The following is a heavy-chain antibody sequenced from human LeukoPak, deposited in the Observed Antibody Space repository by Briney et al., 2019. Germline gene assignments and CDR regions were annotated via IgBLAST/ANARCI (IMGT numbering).Heavy chain of an antibody. D-gene: IGHD3-22*01. V-gene: IGHV1-18*01. CDR3: ARDVESGYYSDFDF. J-gene: IGHJ4*02. CDR1: GYTFTSYT. CDR2: ISASNGNT. Sequence: ASVSVSCKSSGYTFTSYTITWVRQAPGQGLEWMGWISASNGNTKYAQKLQGRVTMTTDTSTSTAYMELRSLRSDDTAVYYCARDVESGYYSDFDFWGQGTLVTVSS.